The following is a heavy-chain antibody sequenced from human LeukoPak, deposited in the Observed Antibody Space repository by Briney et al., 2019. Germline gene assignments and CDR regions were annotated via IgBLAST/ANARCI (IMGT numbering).Heavy chain of an antibody. D-gene: IGHD2-2*02. Sequence: SETLSLTCAVYGGSFSGYYWSWIRQPPGKGLEWIGEINHSGSTNYNPSLKSRVTISVDTSKNQFSLKLSSVTAADTAVYYCARGPKAYCSSTSCYTMDRRGWFDPWGQGTLVTVSS. CDR1: GGSFSGYY. J-gene: IGHJ5*02. V-gene: IGHV4-34*01. CDR3: ARGPKAYCSSTSCYTMDRRGWFDP. CDR2: INHSGST.